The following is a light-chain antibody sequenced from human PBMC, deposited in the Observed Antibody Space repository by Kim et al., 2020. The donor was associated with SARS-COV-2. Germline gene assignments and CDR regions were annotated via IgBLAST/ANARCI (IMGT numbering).Light chain of an antibody. Sequence: ASVGDRVTITCRASQDIRSYLNWYQQQPGKAPKFLIYAASSLPGGVPSRFSGSGSGTNFTLTISSLQPEDFATYFCQQSYTNPMYTFGQGTKLEI. CDR1: QDIRSY. CDR3: QQSYTNPMYT. J-gene: IGKJ2*01. CDR2: AAS. V-gene: IGKV1-39*01.